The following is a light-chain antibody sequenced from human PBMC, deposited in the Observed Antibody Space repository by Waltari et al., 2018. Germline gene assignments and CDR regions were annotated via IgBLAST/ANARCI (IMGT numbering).Light chain of an antibody. V-gene: IGLV2-11*01. CDR3: CSYAGAYTFV. CDR1: INDVGVEDY. Sequence: QSALTQTHLVSASHGAAVTIPCSGSINDVGVEDYVSWYQQLPGKAPKLILYDVVKRPSGVPSRCSGSKYGTTASLTISGLQTDDEATYYCCSYAGAYTFVFGGGTKLTVL. CDR2: DVV. J-gene: IGLJ3*02.